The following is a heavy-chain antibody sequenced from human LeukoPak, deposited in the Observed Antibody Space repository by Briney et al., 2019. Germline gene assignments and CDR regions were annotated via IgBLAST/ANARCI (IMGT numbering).Heavy chain of an antibody. Sequence: SQTLSLTCTVSSGSISSYYWSWIRHPPRKGLEWIGDIYYSGRTNYKPCLKSRVTILVDTSKNQFSLRLSSVTAADTAVYYCARVLTEYSSSRCLDFWGQGALVTVSS. CDR3: ARVLTEYSSSRCLDF. V-gene: IGHV4-59*01. D-gene: IGHD6-13*01. CDR2: IYYSGRT. J-gene: IGHJ4*02. CDR1: SGSISSYY.